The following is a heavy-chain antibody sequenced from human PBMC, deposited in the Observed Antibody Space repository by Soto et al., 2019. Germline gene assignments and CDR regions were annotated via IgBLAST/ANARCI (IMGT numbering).Heavy chain of an antibody. J-gene: IGHJ6*02. CDR2: IYYSGST. D-gene: IGHD6-19*01. V-gene: IGHV4-39*01. CDR1: GGSISSSSYY. CDR3: ARQDSSGWYVPAPYYYYYGMDV. Sequence: QLLESGPGLVKPSETLSLTCTVSGGSISSSSYYWGWIRQPPGKGLEWIGSIYYSGSTYYNPSLKSRVTISVDTSKNQFSLKLSSVTAADTAVYYCARQDSSGWYVPAPYYYYYGMDVWGQGTTVTVSS.